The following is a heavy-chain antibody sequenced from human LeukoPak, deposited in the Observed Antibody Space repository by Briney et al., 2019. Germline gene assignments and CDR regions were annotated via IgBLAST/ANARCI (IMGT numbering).Heavy chain of an antibody. CDR3: AKDRDIVVVPAAYGSGMDV. Sequence: GGSLRLSCAASGFTFSDVYMSWIRQAPGKGLEWVAVISYDGSNKYYADSVKGRFTISRDNSKNTLYLQMNSLRAEDTAVYYCAKDRDIVVVPAAYGSGMDVWGQGTTVTVSS. V-gene: IGHV3-30*18. CDR2: ISYDGSNK. CDR1: GFTFSDVY. D-gene: IGHD2-2*01. J-gene: IGHJ6*02.